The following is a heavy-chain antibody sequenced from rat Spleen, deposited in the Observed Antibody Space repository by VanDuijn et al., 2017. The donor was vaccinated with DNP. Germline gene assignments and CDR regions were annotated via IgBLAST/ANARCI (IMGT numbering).Heavy chain of an antibody. CDR3: ARHNDFGGGRWDY. J-gene: IGHJ2*01. V-gene: IGHV5-46*01. CDR2: ISTSGGSR. CDR1: GFTFSSFP. D-gene: IGHD4-3*01. Sequence: EVQLVESGGGLVQPGRSMKLSCAASGFTFSSFPMAWVRQAPTKGLEWVATISTSGGSRYYRDSVKGRFTVSRDNGKSVLYLQMDSLRSEDTATYYCARHNDFGGGRWDYWGQGVMVTVSS.